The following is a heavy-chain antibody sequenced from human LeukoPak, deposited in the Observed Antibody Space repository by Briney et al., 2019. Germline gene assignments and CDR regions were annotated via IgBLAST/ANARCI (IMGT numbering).Heavy chain of an antibody. J-gene: IGHJ6*03. D-gene: IGHD6-19*01. CDR3: ARGPIAVAGYYYMDV. V-gene: IGHV4-4*07. CDR1: GGSISSYY. Sequence: SETLSLTCTVSGGSISSYYWSWIRQPAGKGLEWIGRIYTSGSTNYNPSLKSRVTMSVDTSKNQFSLKLSSVTAADTAVYYCARGPIAVAGYYYMDVWGKGTTVTISS. CDR2: IYTSGST.